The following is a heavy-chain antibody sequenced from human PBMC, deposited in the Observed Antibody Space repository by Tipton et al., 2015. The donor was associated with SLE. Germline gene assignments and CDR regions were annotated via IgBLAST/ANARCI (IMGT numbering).Heavy chain of an antibody. D-gene: IGHD6-13*01. CDR3: ARAQRLVRWLDP. CDR2: INHSGSP. J-gene: IGHJ5*02. CDR1: GGSFSGYY. V-gene: IGHV4-34*01. Sequence: TLSLICAVYGGSFSGYYWSWIRQAPGKGLEWIGEINHSGSPNYNPSLKSRITISVDTSKNQFSLKLSSVTAADTAVYYCARAQRLVRWLDPWGQGTLVTVSS.